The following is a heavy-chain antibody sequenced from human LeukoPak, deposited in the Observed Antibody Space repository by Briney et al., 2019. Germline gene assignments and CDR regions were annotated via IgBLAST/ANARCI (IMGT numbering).Heavy chain of an antibody. CDR1: GGTFSSYT. J-gene: IGHJ5*02. D-gene: IGHD6-13*01. V-gene: IGHV1-69*02. Sequence: ASVKVSRKASGGTFSSYTISWVRQAPGQGLEWMGRIILILGIANYAQKFQGRVTITADKSTSTAYMELSSLRSEDTAVYYCASSIAAAGIGFDPWGQGTLVTVSS. CDR2: IILILGIA. CDR3: ASSIAAAGIGFDP.